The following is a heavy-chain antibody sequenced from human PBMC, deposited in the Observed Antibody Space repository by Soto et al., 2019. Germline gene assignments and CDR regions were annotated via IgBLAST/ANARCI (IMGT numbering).Heavy chain of an antibody. Sequence: QVQLVQSGAEVKKPGASVKVSCKASGYTFTSYAMHWVRQAPVQRLEWMGWINAGNGNTKYSQKFQGRVTITRDTSASTAYMELSSLRSEDTAVYYCAGGDYDFWSGYPKDAFDIWGEGTMVTVSS. CDR2: INAGNGNT. D-gene: IGHD3-3*01. V-gene: IGHV1-3*01. CDR3: AGGDYDFWSGYPKDAFDI. J-gene: IGHJ3*02. CDR1: GYTFTSYA.